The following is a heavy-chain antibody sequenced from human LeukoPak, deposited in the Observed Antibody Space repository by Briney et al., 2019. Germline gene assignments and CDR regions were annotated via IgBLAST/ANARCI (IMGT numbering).Heavy chain of an antibody. CDR1: GFTFSSYE. CDR3: AREEYSSGWYVSHYFDY. J-gene: IGHJ4*02. CDR2: ISSSGSTI. V-gene: IGHV3-48*03. D-gene: IGHD6-19*01. Sequence: GGSLRLSCAASGFTFSSYEMNWVRQAPGKGLEWVSYISSSGSTIYYADSVKGRFTISRDNAKNSLYLQMNSLRAEDTAVYYCAREEYSSGWYVSHYFDYWGQGTLVTVSS.